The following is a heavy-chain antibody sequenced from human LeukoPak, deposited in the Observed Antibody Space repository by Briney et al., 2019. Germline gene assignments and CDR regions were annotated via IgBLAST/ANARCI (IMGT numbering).Heavy chain of an antibody. V-gene: IGHV3-11*04. D-gene: IGHD3-22*01. CDR2: ITTSGRTI. CDR3: VRAFYPHSSAFYYYDS. CDR1: GFTFSDYY. Sequence: GSLRLSCAASGFTFSDYYMIWIRQAPGKGLEWVSFITTSGRTIYYEDSVRGRFTIFRDNSGNSLYLQMSSLRAEDTAVYYCVRAFYPHSSAFYYYDSWGQGTLVTVSS. J-gene: IGHJ4*02.